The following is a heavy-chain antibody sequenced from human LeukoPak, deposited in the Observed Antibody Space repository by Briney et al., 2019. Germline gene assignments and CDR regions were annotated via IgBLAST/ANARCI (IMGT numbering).Heavy chain of an antibody. V-gene: IGHV3-9*01. Sequence: GGSLRLSCAASGFTFDDSAMHWVRQRPGKGLEWVSGISWNSGFIAYADSVKGRFTISRDNAKNSLYLQMNSLRAEDTALYYCARQRISMTVGAFDIWGQGTMVTVSS. CDR3: ARQRISMTVGAFDI. CDR1: GFTFDDSA. CDR2: ISWNSGFI. J-gene: IGHJ3*02. D-gene: IGHD3-22*01.